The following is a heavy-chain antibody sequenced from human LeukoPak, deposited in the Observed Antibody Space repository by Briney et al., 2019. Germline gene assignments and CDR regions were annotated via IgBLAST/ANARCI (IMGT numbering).Heavy chain of an antibody. J-gene: IGHJ4*02. V-gene: IGHV3-53*01. CDR1: GFIVNSNY. CDR3: ARGGGYYAIAY. CDR2: LYSDDTT. Sequence: GGSLRLSCAASGFIVNSNYMNWVRQAPGKGLEWVSVLYSDDTTYYADSVKGRFTISRDNSKNTLYLQMNNLRAEDTAVYYCARGGGYYAIAYWGQGTLVTVSS. D-gene: IGHD1-26*01.